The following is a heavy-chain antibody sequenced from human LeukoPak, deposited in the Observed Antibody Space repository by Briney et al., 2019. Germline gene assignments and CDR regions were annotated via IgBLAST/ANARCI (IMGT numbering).Heavy chain of an antibody. CDR2: IYTSGST. J-gene: IGHJ4*02. CDR3: ATGSPLQTNYFDY. D-gene: IGHD4-11*01. CDR1: GGSISSGSYY. V-gene: IGHV4-61*02. Sequence: SETLSLTCTVSGGSISSGSYYWSWIRQPAGKGLEWIGRIYTSGSTNYNPSLKSRVTILVDTSKNQFSLKLSSVTAADTAVYYCATGSPLQTNYFDYWGQGTLVTVSS.